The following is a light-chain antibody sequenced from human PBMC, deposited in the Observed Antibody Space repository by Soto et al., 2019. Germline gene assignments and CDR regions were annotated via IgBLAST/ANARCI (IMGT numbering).Light chain of an antibody. J-gene: IGLJ3*02. CDR2: VNSDGSH. V-gene: IGLV4-69*01. CDR1: SGHNSYA. CDR3: QTWSTDIRV. Sequence: QSVLTQSPSASASLGASVKLTCTLSSGHNSYAFAWHQQQPEKGPRYLMKVNSDGSHSKGDGIPDRFSGSSSGAERYLTISSLQSEDEADYYCQTWSTDIRVFGGGTKLTVL.